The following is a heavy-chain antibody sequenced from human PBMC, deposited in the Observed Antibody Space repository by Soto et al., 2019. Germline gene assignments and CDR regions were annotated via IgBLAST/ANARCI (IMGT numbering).Heavy chain of an antibody. CDR1: GFSVSSYW. J-gene: IGHJ6*03. CDR2: IKEDGSEK. Sequence: GSLRLSCAASGFSVSSYWMNWVRQAPGKGLEWVANIKEDGSEKYYVDSVKGRFTISRDNAKNSLYLQMNSLRAEDTAVYYCARVATVTNYYYYYMDVWGKGTTVTVSS. D-gene: IGHD4-17*01. CDR3: ARVATVTNYYYYYMDV. V-gene: IGHV3-7*01.